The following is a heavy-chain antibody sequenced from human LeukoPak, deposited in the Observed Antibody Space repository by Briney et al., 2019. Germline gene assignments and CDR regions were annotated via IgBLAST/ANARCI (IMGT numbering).Heavy chain of an antibody. CDR1: GFTFSSYA. J-gene: IGHJ4*02. CDR2: ISGSGGST. CDR3: AKDRGRYSGYDYADY. Sequence: PGGSLRLSCAASGFTFSSYAMSWVRQAPGKGLEWVSAISGSGGSTYYADSVKGRFTISSDKSKNTLYLQMNSLRAEDTAVYYCAKDRGRYSGYDYADYWGQGTLVTVSS. D-gene: IGHD5-12*01. V-gene: IGHV3-23*01.